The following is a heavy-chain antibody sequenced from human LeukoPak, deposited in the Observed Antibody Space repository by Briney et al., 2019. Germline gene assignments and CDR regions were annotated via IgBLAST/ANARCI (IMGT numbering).Heavy chain of an antibody. D-gene: IGHD3-22*01. CDR2: IIPILGIA. Sequence: SVKVSCKASGGSFSSYAISWVRRAPGQGLEWMGRIIPILGIANYAQKFQGRVTITADKSTSTAYMELSSLRSEDTAVYYCARLKHDSSGYYIDYWGQGTLVTVSS. CDR1: GGSFSSYA. J-gene: IGHJ4*02. CDR3: ARLKHDSSGYYIDY. V-gene: IGHV1-69*04.